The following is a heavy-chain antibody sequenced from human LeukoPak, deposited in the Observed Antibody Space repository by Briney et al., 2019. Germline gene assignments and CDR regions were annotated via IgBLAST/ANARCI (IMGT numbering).Heavy chain of an antibody. J-gene: IGHJ4*02. V-gene: IGHV4-39*01. CDR2: IYYSGGT. D-gene: IGHD4/OR15-4a*01. Sequence: SETLPLTCTVSGGSIDSSSYYWGWIRQPPVKGLEWIGSIYYSGGTYYNPSLKSRVTISVDTSKNQFSLKLSSVTAADTAVYYCSSSDYVYYFDYWGQGTLVTVSS. CDR1: GGSIDSSSYY. CDR3: SSSDYVYYFDY.